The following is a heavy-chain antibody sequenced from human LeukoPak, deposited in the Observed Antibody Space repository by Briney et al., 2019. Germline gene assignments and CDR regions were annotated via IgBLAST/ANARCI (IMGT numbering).Heavy chain of an antibody. V-gene: IGHV3-23*01. CDR3: AKEQRIRHCSEGVCMEGYYFDY. CDR2: LSRGGGTT. Sequence: GGSLRLSCTDSGFTFNMFAMNWVRQAPGQGLEWVSGLSRGGGTTNYADSVKGRFTISRDKSKNMVFLQMNSLRPEDTAVYYCAKEQRIRHCSEGVCMEGYYFDYWGQGSLVTVSS. D-gene: IGHD2-8*01. J-gene: IGHJ4*02. CDR1: GFTFNMFA.